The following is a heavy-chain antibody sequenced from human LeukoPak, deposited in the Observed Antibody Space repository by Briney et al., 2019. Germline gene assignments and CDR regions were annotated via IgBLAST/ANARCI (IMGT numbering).Heavy chain of an antibody. D-gene: IGHD2-2*01. CDR2: IRYDGSNK. Sequence: GGSLRLSCAASGFTFSSYGMHWVRQAPGKGLEWVAFIRYDGSNKYYADSVKGRFTISRDNSKNTLYLQMNSLRAEDTAVYYCAKSEEHVVPAASDYWGQGTLVTVSS. CDR3: AKSEEHVVPAASDY. CDR1: GFTFSSYG. V-gene: IGHV3-30*02. J-gene: IGHJ4*02.